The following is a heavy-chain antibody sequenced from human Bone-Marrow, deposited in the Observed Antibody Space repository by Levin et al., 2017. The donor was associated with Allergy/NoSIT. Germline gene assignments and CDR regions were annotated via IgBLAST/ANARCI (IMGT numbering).Heavy chain of an antibody. CDR2: VDNGGNA. D-gene: IGHD4-23*01. CDR3: MGYGGNSGP. V-gene: IGHV3-53*01. Sequence: GESLKISCAVSGFTLKNNHMSWVRQAPGKGLEWVSVVDNGGNAYYADSVKGRFAISRDNSMKTLFLQMNSLRAEDTAVYYCMGYGGNSGPWGQGTLVTVSS. J-gene: IGHJ4*02. CDR1: GFTLKNNH.